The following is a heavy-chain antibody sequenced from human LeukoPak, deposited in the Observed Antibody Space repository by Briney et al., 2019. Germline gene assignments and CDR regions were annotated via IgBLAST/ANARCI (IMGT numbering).Heavy chain of an antibody. J-gene: IGHJ6*03. D-gene: IGHD2-8*01. CDR3: ANGYCTNGVCYPYYYYYMDV. CDR1: GFTFSSYG. CDR2: ISYDGSNK. V-gene: IGHV3-30*18. Sequence: GGSLRLSCGASGFTFSSYGMHWVRQAPGKGLEWVAVISYDGSNKYYADSVKGRFTISRDNSKNTLYLQMNSLRAEDTAVYYCANGYCTNGVCYPYYYYYMDVWGKGTTVTVSS.